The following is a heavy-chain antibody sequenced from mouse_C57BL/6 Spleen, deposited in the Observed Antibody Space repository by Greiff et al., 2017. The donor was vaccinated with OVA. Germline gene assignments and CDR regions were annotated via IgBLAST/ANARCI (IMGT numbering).Heavy chain of an antibody. D-gene: IGHD1-1*01. CDR2: IYPRSGNT. CDR3: ARRDCSVYYAMDY. CDR1: GYTFTSYG. Sequence: QVQLQQSGAELARPGASVKLSCKASGYTFTSYGISWVKQRTGQGLEWIGEIYPRSGNTYYNEKLKGKATLTADKSSSTAYMELRSLTSEYSAVYFCARRDCSVYYAMDYWGQGTSVTVSS. V-gene: IGHV1-81*01. J-gene: IGHJ4*01.